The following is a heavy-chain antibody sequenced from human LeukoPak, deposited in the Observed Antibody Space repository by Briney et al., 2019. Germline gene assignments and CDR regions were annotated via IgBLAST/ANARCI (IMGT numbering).Heavy chain of an antibody. D-gene: IGHD1-26*01. Sequence: ASVKVSCKASGYTFTDYYIHWVRQAPGQGLEFLGWINPYSGGTKYPQRFQGRVTMTRDTSISTAYMELSSLISDDTAVYYCATMGAKVFDHWGQGSLVTVPS. V-gene: IGHV1-2*02. CDR3: ATMGAKVFDH. CDR1: GYTFTDYY. CDR2: INPYSGGT. J-gene: IGHJ4*02.